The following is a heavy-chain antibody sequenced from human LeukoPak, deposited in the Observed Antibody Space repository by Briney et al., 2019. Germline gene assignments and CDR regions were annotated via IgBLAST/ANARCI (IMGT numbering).Heavy chain of an antibody. CDR3: ALHRGYHNGDVVGYFDL. V-gene: IGHV3-23*01. J-gene: IGHJ2*01. CDR1: GIGFSSYA. CDR2: IRESGGST. Sequence: GGSLRLSCEVSGIGFSSYAMSWVRQAPGKGPEWVSVIRESGGSTAYADSVTGRFTISRDKSKKTLYLQMNSLRAEDTAVYYCALHRGYHNGDVVGYFDLWGRGSLVIVSS. D-gene: IGHD6-13*01.